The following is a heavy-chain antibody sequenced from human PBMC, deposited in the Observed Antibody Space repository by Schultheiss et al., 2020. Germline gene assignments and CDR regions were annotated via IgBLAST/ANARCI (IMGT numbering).Heavy chain of an antibody. D-gene: IGHD6-13*01. J-gene: IGHJ4*02. CDR1: GFTFSNAW. CDR2: IKTKTDGGTT. CDR3: ARDDGSSLLDY. Sequence: GGSLRLSCAASGFTFSNAWMNWVRQAPGKGLEWVGRIKTKTDGGTTDYAAPVKGRFTISRDDSKNTLYLQMNSLRAEDTAVYYCARDDGSSLLDYWGQGTLVTVSS. V-gene: IGHV3-15*07.